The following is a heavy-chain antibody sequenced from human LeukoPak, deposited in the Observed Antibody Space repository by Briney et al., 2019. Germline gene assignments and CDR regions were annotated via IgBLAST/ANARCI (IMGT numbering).Heavy chain of an antibody. D-gene: IGHD6-13*01. CDR2: LYHSDSI. CDR1: GYSISSGYY. J-gene: IGHJ6*03. CDR3: ARQHDSYHYYYVDV. Sequence: PSETLSLTCAVSGYSISSGYYWIWIRQPPGKGLEWIGSLYHSDSIYYNPSLESRVTKSVDTSKNQFSLKLSFVTAADTAVYYCARQHDSYHYYYVDVRGTGTTVTVSS. V-gene: IGHV4-38-2*01.